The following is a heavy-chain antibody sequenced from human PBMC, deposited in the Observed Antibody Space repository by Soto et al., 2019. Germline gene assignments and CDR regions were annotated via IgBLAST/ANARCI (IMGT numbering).Heavy chain of an antibody. Sequence: QAQLVQSGAEVKKPGSSVRVSCQASGGTLSSSPVISWVRQAPGQRLEWMGGLVPISGTVNYAQMFQGRVTITAYESTNTVYMDLHSLRCDDTGVYYCARGGFSGSYIAYGGQGTLVTVSS. J-gene: IGHJ4*02. D-gene: IGHD1-26*01. V-gene: IGHV1-69*01. CDR1: GGTLSSSP. CDR3: ARGGFSGSYIAY. CDR2: LVPISGTV.